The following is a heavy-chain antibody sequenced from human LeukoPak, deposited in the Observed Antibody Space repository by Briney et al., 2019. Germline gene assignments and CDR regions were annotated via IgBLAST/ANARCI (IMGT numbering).Heavy chain of an antibody. CDR2: ISYDGSNK. V-gene: IGHV3-30*09. D-gene: IGHD3-22*01. CDR1: GLTFSSYA. J-gene: IGHJ4*02. CDR3: ARGSYYDSSGYPDY. Sequence: PGGSLRLSCAASGLTFSSYAMHCVRQAPGKGLEWVAVISYDGSNKYYADSVKGRFAISRDNSKNTLYLQMNSLRAEDTAVYYCARGSYYDSSGYPDYWGQGTLVTVSS.